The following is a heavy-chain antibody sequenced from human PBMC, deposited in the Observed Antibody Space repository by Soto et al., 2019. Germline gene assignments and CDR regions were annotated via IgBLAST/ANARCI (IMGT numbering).Heavy chain of an antibody. D-gene: IGHD1-26*01. CDR1: GGTFSRYA. V-gene: IGHV1-69*13. CDR3: ARAIVGPTTTGWLDP. J-gene: IGHJ5*02. Sequence: GASVKVSCKPSGGTFSRYAISWVRQAPGQGLEWMGGIIPIFGTANYAQKFQGRVTITADESTSTAYMELSSLRFEDTAVYYCARAIVGPTTTGWLDPWGQGTLVTVSS. CDR2: IIPIFGTA.